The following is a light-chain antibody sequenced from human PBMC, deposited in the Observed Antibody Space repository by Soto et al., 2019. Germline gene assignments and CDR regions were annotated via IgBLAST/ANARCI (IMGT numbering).Light chain of an antibody. Sequence: QSALTQPASVSGSPGQSITISCTGTSSDVGGYNYVSWYQQHPGKAPKLMIFDVSNRPSGVSNRFSGSKSGNTASLTISGLQAADEADYYCRSYTASSTYVFGTGTKLTVL. CDR1: SSDVGGYNY. CDR3: RSYTASSTYV. CDR2: DVS. V-gene: IGLV2-14*01. J-gene: IGLJ1*01.